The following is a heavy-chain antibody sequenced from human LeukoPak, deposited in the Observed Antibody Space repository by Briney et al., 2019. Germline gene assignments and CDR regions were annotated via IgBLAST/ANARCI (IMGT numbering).Heavy chain of an antibody. V-gene: IGHV3-30*18. CDR3: AKVHLTYYFDSSGYGFQDY. CDR1: YG. Sequence: YGMHWVRQAPGKGLEWVAVISYDGNTEYYTDSVKGRFTISRDNSKNTLYLQMNSLRAEDTAVYYCAKVHLTYYFDSSGYGFQDYWGQGTLVTVSS. D-gene: IGHD3-22*01. CDR2: ISYDGNTE. J-gene: IGHJ4*02.